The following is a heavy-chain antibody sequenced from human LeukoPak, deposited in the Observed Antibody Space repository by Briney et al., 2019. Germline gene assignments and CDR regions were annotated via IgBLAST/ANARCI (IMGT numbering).Heavy chain of an antibody. V-gene: IGHV4-61*02. CDR1: GGSISSGSYY. Sequence: SETLSLTCTVSGGSISSGSYYWSWIRQPAGKGLEWIGRIYTSGSTNYNPSLKSRVTISVDTSKNQFSLKLSSVTAADTAVYYCARHPGEGATVVTVWGQGTLVTVSS. D-gene: IGHD4-23*01. CDR3: ARHPGEGATVVTV. J-gene: IGHJ4*02. CDR2: IYTSGST.